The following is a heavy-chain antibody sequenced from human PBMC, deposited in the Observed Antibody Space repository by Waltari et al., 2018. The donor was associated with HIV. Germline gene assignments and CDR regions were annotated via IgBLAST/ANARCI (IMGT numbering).Heavy chain of an antibody. Sequence: EGQLLESGGDLQQTGGCLRLSCAATGFILRNTAMSWVRPAPGRGLEWVSSINGGTTGTFYAYSVKGRFTISRDSSKNTLYLQMNSLRAEDTAVYYCAKDRSYDSSGYFDYWGEGTLVTVSS. V-gene: IGHV3-23*01. CDR3: AKDRSYDSSGYFDY. D-gene: IGHD3-22*01. J-gene: IGHJ4*02. CDR1: GFILRNTA. CDR2: INGGTTGT.